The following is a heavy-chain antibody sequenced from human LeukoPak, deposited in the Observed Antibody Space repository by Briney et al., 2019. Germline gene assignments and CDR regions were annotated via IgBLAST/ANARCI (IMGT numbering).Heavy chain of an antibody. CDR1: GASFGTYT. CDR2: IITILASP. D-gene: IGHD1-1*01. J-gene: IGHJ4*02. V-gene: IGHV1-69*05. Sequence: ASVNVSCKASGASFGTYTITWLRHAPAQGLEWMANIITILASPDYAPKFQGRVTITTDESTNTDYIQLNSLRADDTAGDYCAREVGTGSLDDWGQGTLVIVSS. CDR3: AREVGTGSLDD.